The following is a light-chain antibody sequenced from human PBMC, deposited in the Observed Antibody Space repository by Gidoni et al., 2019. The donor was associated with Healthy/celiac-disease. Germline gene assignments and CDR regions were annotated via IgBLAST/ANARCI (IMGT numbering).Light chain of an antibody. CDR1: QGISNY. CDR3: QKYNSALWT. Sequence: DIPMTQSPPSLSASVGDRVTITCRASQGISNYLAWYQQKPWKVPKLLIYAASTLQSGVPSRFSGSGSGTDFTLTISSLQPEDVATYYCQKYNSALWTFXXXTKVEIK. V-gene: IGKV1-27*01. J-gene: IGKJ1*01. CDR2: AAS.